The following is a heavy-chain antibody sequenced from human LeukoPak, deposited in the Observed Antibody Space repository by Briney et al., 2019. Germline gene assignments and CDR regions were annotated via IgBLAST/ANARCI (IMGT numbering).Heavy chain of an antibody. Sequence: GGSLRLACAASGFTFSTYNMNWVRQAPGKGLEWVSYISSSSSTIYYADSVKGRFTISRDNAKNSLYLQMNSLRAEDTAIYYCARMSSGYFYYFEYWGQGTLVTVSS. CDR1: GFTFSTYN. D-gene: IGHD3-22*01. CDR3: ARMSSGYFYYFEY. CDR2: ISSSSSTI. V-gene: IGHV3-48*01. J-gene: IGHJ4*02.